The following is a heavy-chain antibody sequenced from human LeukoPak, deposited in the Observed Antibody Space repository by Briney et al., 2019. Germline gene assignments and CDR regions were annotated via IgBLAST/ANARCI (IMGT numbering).Heavy chain of an antibody. Sequence: ASVRVSCKASGYTFTSYYIHWMRQAPGQGLEWMGIINTRGGSTSYAQKFQGRVTMTRDTFTSTVYMELSSLRSDDTAVYYCARDGRYCSGGSCYSGSYYYYYYMDVWGKGTTVTVSS. J-gene: IGHJ6*03. CDR3: ARDGRYCSGGSCYSGSYYYYYYMDV. CDR2: INTRGGST. V-gene: IGHV1-46*01. CDR1: GYTFTSYY. D-gene: IGHD2-15*01.